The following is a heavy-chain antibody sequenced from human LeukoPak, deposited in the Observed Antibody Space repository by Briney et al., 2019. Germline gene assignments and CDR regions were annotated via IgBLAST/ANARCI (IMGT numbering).Heavy chain of an antibody. V-gene: IGHV3-66*02. CDR1: GFTFSSYG. CDR2: IYSGGST. D-gene: IGHD2-2*01. J-gene: IGHJ3*01. Sequence: PGGSLRLSCAASGFTFSSYGMHWVRQAPGKGLEWVSVIYSGGSTYHADSVKGRFTISRDESKNTLSLQMNSLRAEDTAVYYCARVRQGLPYLDAFDVWGQGTMVTVSS. CDR3: ARVRQGLPYLDAFDV.